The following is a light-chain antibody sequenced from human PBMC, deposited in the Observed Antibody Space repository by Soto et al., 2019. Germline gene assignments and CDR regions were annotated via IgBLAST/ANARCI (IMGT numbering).Light chain of an antibody. Sequence: DIQMTQSPSTLSASVGDRVTITCRASQSIKNWLAWYQQKPGEAPKLLIYKASTLESGVPSRFSGSGSGTAFTLTISCLQPDDVATYHCQQYNSYSQFTFGPGTKVDSK. CDR3: QQYNSYSQFT. J-gene: IGKJ3*01. V-gene: IGKV1-5*03. CDR1: QSIKNW. CDR2: KAS.